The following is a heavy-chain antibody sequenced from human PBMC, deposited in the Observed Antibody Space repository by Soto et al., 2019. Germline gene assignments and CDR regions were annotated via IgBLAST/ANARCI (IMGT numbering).Heavy chain of an antibody. D-gene: IGHD3-22*01. Sequence: SETLSLTCTVSGGSISSGGYYWSWIRQHPGKGLEWIGYIYYSGSTYYNPSLKSRVTISVDTSKNQFSLKLSSVTAADTAVYYCARSIVVDNRLDPWGQGTLVTVSS. CDR3: ARSIVVDNRLDP. V-gene: IGHV4-31*03. CDR2: IYYSGST. J-gene: IGHJ5*02. CDR1: GGSISSGGYY.